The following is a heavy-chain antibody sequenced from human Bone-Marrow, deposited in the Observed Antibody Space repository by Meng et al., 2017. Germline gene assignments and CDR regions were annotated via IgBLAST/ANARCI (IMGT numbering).Heavy chain of an antibody. CDR1: GYSISSVYS. J-gene: IGHJ5*02. Sequence: SETLSLTCTVSGYSISSVYSWGWIRQPPGKGLEWIGSIYHIGSTYHTPSLKSRVTISVDTSKNQFSLKLSSVTAADTAEYYCARDAHIVVVTAKPSNWYDPCGQAIL. CDR3: ARDAHIVVVTAKPSNWYDP. CDR2: IYHIGST. V-gene: IGHV4-38-2*02. D-gene: IGHD2-21*02.